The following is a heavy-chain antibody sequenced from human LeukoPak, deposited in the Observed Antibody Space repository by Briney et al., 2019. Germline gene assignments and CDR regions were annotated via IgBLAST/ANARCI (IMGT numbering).Heavy chain of an antibody. J-gene: IGHJ5*02. Sequence: GGSLRLSCAASGFTFSSYAMSWVRQAPGKGLEWVSTISGSAGSTYSADSVKGRFTISRDNSKNTLYLQMDSLRSDDTAVYYCAKSSAGITWFDPWGQGTLVIVSS. D-gene: IGHD1-7*01. CDR1: GFTFSSYA. CDR3: AKSSAGITWFDP. V-gene: IGHV3-23*01. CDR2: ISGSAGST.